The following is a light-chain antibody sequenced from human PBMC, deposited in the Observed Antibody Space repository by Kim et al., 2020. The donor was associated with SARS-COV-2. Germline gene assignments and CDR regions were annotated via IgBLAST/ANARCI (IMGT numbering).Light chain of an antibody. CDR2: EVN. V-gene: IGLV2-23*02. Sequence: SVSWSPGQSITIACTGASSDVVSWYQHHPGEAPKLIIFEVNKRPSQISNRFSGSKSGNTASLTIAGLQAEDEANYYCCSYEGTVVFGGGTQLTVL. J-gene: IGLJ2*01. CDR1: SSDVV. CDR3: CSYEGTVV.